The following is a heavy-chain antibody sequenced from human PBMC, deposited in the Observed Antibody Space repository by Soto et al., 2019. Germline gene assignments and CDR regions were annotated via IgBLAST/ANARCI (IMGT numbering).Heavy chain of an antibody. CDR2: IKSKTDGGTT. D-gene: IGHD3-10*01. Sequence: EVQLVESGGGLVKPGGSLRLSCAASGFTFSNAWMNWVRQAPGKGLEWVGRIKSKTDGGTTDYAAPVKGRFTISRDDSKNTLYLQMNSQKTEDTAVYYCTTDPSGYYYYGSGSYFGLDYWGQGTLVTVSS. CDR3: TTDPSGYYYYGSGSYFGLDY. V-gene: IGHV3-15*07. CDR1: GFTFSNAW. J-gene: IGHJ4*02.